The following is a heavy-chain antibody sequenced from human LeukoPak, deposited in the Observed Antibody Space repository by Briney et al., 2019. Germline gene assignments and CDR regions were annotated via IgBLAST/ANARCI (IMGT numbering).Heavy chain of an antibody. CDR1: GGSISSSSYY. J-gene: IGHJ5*02. V-gene: IGHV4-39*07. CDR3: ARYDYVWGSYP. Sequence: SETLSLTCTVSGGSISSSSYYWGWIRQPPGKGLEWIGSIYYSGSTYYNPSLKSRVTISVDTSKNQFSLKLSSVTAADTAVYYCARYDYVWGSYPWGQGTLVTVSS. D-gene: IGHD3-16*01. CDR2: IYYSGST.